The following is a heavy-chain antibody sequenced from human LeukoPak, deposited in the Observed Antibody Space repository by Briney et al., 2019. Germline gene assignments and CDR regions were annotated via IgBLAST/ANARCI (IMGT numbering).Heavy chain of an antibody. CDR2: ISPTGNFV. D-gene: IGHD5-12*01. V-gene: IGHV3-21*01. CDR1: GFTFSSYT. CDR3: ARDFMGASGYAGY. Sequence: GGSLRLSCAASGFTFSSYTMNWVRQAPGKGLEWISSISPTGNFVYYSDSLEGRSTISRDAATNSLYLQMSSLRADDTAMYYCARDFMGASGYAGYWGQGTLVTVSS. J-gene: IGHJ4*02.